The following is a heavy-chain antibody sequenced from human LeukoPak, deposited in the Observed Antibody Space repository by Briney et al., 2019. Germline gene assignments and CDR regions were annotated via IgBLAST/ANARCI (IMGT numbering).Heavy chain of an antibody. CDR3: ARVFSGTYLNYHHFDY. J-gene: IGHJ4*02. CDR1: GFTFDDYA. Sequence: AGGSLRLSCAASGFTFDDYAMHWVQQAPGKGLEWVSGISWRSDRIGYADSVKGRFTVSRNNAKNSLYLQMDSLRAEDTAVYYCARVFSGTYLNYHHFDYWGQGTLVTVSS. D-gene: IGHD1-26*01. CDR2: ISWRSDRI. V-gene: IGHV3-9*01.